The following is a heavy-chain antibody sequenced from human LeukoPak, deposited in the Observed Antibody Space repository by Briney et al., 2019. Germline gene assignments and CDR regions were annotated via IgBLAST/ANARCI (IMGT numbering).Heavy chain of an antibody. CDR3: AGTYYYDSSGYYHYSL. D-gene: IGHD3-22*01. Sequence: SETLSLICAVYGGSFSGYYWSWIRQPPGKGLEWIGEINHSGSTNYNPSLKSRVTISVDTSRNQFSLKLSSVTAADTAVYYCAGTYYYDSSGYYHYSLWGQGTLVTVSS. CDR1: GGSFSGYY. CDR2: INHSGST. V-gene: IGHV4-34*01. J-gene: IGHJ4*02.